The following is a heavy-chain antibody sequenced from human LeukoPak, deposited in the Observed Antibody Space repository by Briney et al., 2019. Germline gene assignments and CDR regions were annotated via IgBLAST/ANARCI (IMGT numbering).Heavy chain of an antibody. CDR2: INPNSGGT. V-gene: IGHV1-2*02. CDR3: ARDQGYYGSGSYWNWFDP. D-gene: IGHD3-10*01. Sequence: GASVKVSCKASGYTFTGYYMHWVRQAPGQGLEWMGWINPNSGGTNYAQKFQGRVTMTRDTSISTAYMGLSRLRSDDTAVYYCARDQGYYGSGSYWNWFDPWGQGTLVTVSS. CDR1: GYTFTGYY. J-gene: IGHJ5*02.